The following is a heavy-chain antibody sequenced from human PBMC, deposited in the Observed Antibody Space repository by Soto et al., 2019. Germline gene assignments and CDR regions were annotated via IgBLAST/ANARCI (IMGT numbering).Heavy chain of an antibody. V-gene: IGHV1-2*02. CDR2: INTHSGGT. Sequence: ASLKVACKASGYTFTGYYMHWVLQAPGQGLEWMGWINTHSGGTNYPQNFQGTVTMTRDTYISTAYLELSRLRSDETAVYYCARGSGYSSNFFDYWGQGTLVTVSS. D-gene: IGHD5-12*01. CDR1: GYTFTGYY. J-gene: IGHJ4*02. CDR3: ARGSGYSSNFFDY.